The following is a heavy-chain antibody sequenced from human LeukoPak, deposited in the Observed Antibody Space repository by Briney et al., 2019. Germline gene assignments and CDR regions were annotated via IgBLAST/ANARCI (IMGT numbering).Heavy chain of an antibody. CDR2: IIPNSGTA. Sequence: SVKVSCKASRGTFINYAISWVRQAPGQGLEWMGGIIPNSGTAIYAQKFQGRVAITADESTSTAYMELSSLRSEDTAVYYCTRDSRRRYCSSITCYLGWFDPWGQGTLVTVSS. CDR3: TRDSRRRYCSSITCYLGWFDP. D-gene: IGHD2-2*01. V-gene: IGHV1-69*13. CDR1: RGTFINYA. J-gene: IGHJ5*02.